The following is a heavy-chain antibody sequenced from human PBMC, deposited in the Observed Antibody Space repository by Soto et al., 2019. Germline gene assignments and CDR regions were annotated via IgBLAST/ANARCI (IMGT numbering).Heavy chain of an antibody. CDR1: GGTFSIYG. Sequence: SCKASGGTFSIYGMNWVRQAPGKGLEWLSYITSSGSITHYADSVKGRFTMSRDNAKNSLYLQMNSLRDEDTAVYYCATDPDGLFAFDYWGRGPLVSVSA. V-gene: IGHV3-48*02. CDR3: ATDPDGLFAFDY. CDR2: ITSSGSIT. J-gene: IGHJ4*02. D-gene: IGHD2-21*01.